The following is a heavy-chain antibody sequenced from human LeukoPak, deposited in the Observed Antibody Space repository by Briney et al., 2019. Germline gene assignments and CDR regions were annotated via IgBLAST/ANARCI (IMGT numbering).Heavy chain of an antibody. J-gene: IGHJ4*02. Sequence: PGGSLRLSCTASGFIFRSYSMNWVRQAPGKGLEWLSYISSSGTPIHYADSVKGRFIISRDNAKNSLYLQMNNLTDEDTAVYYCARCISRCYYEEWGQGTLVTVSS. CDR1: GFIFRSYS. V-gene: IGHV3-48*02. CDR3: ARCISRCYYEE. CDR2: ISSSGTPI. D-gene: IGHD3-22*01.